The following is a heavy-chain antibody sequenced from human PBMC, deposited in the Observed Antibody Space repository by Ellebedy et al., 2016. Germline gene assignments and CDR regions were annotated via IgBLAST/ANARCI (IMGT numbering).Heavy chain of an antibody. CDR1: RFTFSSYA. D-gene: IGHD3-22*01. CDR3: AKGILGYYDSSGYYVGPGMYFDY. CDR2: ISGSGGST. V-gene: IGHV3-23*01. Sequence: GESLKISCAASRFTFSSYAMSSVRQAPGKGLEWVSAISGSGGSTYYADSVKGRFTISRDNSKNTLYLQMNSLRAEDTAVYYCAKGILGYYDSSGYYVGPGMYFDYWGQGTLVTVSS. J-gene: IGHJ4*02.